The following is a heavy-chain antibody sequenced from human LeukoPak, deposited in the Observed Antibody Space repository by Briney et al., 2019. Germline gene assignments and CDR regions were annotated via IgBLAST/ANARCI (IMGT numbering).Heavy chain of an antibody. Sequence: GRSLRLSCAASGFTFSSYGMHWVRQAPGKGLEWVSLIYSGGRTDYADSVKGRFTISRDSSKNTLYLQMNSLRVEDTAVYYCAKADAVAVLDYWGQGTLVTVSS. D-gene: IGHD6-19*01. V-gene: IGHV3-53*01. CDR2: IYSGGRT. CDR3: AKADAVAVLDY. CDR1: GFTFSSYG. J-gene: IGHJ4*02.